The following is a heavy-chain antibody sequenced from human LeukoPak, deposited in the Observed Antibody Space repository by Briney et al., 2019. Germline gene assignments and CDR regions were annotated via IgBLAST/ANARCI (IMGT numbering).Heavy chain of an antibody. Sequence: SETLSLTCTVSGGSISSYYWSWIRQPPGKGLEWIGYIYYSGSTNYNPSLKSRVTISVDTSKNQISLKLSSVTAADTAVYYCARHRALPYSSGWTGFDNWGQGTLVTVSS. D-gene: IGHD6-19*01. CDR2: IYYSGST. V-gene: IGHV4-59*08. J-gene: IGHJ4*02. CDR1: GGSISSYY. CDR3: ARHRALPYSSGWTGFDN.